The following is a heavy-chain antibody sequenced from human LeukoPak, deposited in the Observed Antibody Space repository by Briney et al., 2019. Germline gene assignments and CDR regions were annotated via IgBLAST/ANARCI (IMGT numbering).Heavy chain of an antibody. CDR3: ARSADSYGYGLDY. D-gene: IGHD5-18*01. CDR1: GYTFTGYY. V-gene: IGHV1-2*06. J-gene: IGHJ4*02. CDR2: INPNSGGT. Sequence: ASVKVSCKASGYTFTGYYMHWVRQAPGQGLEWMGRINPNSGGTNYAQKFQGRVTMTRDTSISTAYMEPSRLRSDDTAVNYCARSADSYGYGLDYWGQGTLVTVSS.